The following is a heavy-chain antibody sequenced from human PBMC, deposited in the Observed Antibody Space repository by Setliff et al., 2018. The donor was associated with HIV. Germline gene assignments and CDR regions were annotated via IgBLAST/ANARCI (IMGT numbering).Heavy chain of an antibody. CDR1: KFIFSRYV. D-gene: IGHD6-25*01. CDR2: IWPDGTYI. Sequence: GGSLRLSCATSKFIFSRYVMYWVRQAPGKGLEWVAVIWPDGTYIFYGDVVKGRFTISRDNSKNTLYLQMNNLRADDTAVYYCAKDRAGSSDYIDAFDIWGQGTMVTVSS. CDR3: AKDRAGSSDYIDAFDI. V-gene: IGHV3-33*03. J-gene: IGHJ3*02.